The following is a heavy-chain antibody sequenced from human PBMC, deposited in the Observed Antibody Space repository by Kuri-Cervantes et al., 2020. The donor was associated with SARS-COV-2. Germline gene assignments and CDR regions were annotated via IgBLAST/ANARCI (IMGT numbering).Heavy chain of an antibody. CDR3: ARDGGVGEAKEDY. Sequence: ESLKISCTVSGGSISSSSYYWGWFRQPPGNGLEWIGSIYYSGSTYYNPSLKSRVTISVDTSKNQFSLKLSSVTAADTAVYYCARDGGVGEAKEDYWGQGTLVTVSS. J-gene: IGHJ4*02. CDR1: GGSISSSSYY. V-gene: IGHV4-39*07. CDR2: IYYSGST. D-gene: IGHD3-10*01.